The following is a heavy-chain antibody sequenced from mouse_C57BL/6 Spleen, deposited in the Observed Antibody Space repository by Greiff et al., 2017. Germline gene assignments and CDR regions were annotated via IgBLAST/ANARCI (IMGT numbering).Heavy chain of an antibody. Sequence: VKLMESGAELVRPGASVTLSCKASGYTFTDYEMHWVKQTPVHGLEWIGAIDPETGGTAYNQKFKGKAILTADKSSSTAYMELRSLTSEDSAVYYCTRGATVVAGGYWGQGTTLTVSS. J-gene: IGHJ2*01. D-gene: IGHD1-1*01. CDR2: IDPETGGT. V-gene: IGHV1-15*01. CDR3: TRGATVVAGGY. CDR1: GYTFTDYE.